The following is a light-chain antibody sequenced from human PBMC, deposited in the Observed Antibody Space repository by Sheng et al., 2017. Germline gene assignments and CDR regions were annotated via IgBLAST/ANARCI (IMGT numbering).Light chain of an antibody. CDR2: KAS. J-gene: IGKJ4*01. Sequence: DIQVTQSPSTLSASVGDRVTITCRASQSIGDWLAWYQQKPGKVPKLLIYKASTLQSGVPSRFSGSGSGTDFTLTISSLQPEDIATYFCQQYGTSPKLSFGGGTKVEIK. CDR3: QQYGTSPKLS. CDR1: QSIGDW. V-gene: IGKV1-5*03.